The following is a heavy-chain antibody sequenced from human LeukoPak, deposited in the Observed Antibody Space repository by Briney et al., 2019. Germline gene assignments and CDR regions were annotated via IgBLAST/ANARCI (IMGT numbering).Heavy chain of an antibody. J-gene: IGHJ6*04. CDR3: ARAQDIVVVPAAIDPYYYGMDV. Sequence: SVKVSCKASGGTFSSYAISWVRQVPGQGLEWMGGIIPIFGTANYAQKFQGRVTITADESTSTAYMELSSLRSEDTAVYYCARAQDIVVVPAAIDPYYYGMDVWGKGTTVTVSS. CDR2: IIPIFGTA. CDR1: GGTFSSYA. V-gene: IGHV1-69*13. D-gene: IGHD2-2*01.